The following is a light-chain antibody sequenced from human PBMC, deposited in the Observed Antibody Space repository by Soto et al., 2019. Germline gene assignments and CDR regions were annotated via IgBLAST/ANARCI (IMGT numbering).Light chain of an antibody. V-gene: IGKV1D-16*01. Sequence: DIQMTQSPSSLSASVGDRVTITCRASQNINRWLAWYQQKSGTAPKSLIYSASNLQSGVPSRFSATGSGTDFTLTISNLQPEDFATYYCQQYEGYPTFGGGTRVEVK. J-gene: IGKJ4*01. CDR1: QNINRW. CDR3: QQYEGYPT. CDR2: SAS.